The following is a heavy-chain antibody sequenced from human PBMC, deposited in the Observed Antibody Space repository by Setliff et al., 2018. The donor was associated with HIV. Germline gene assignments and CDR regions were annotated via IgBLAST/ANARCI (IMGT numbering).Heavy chain of an antibody. Sequence: PSETLSLTCTVSGGSISSYYWSWLRQPPGKGLEWIGYIYYSGSTTYNPSLKSRVAISVDTSKNQFSLRLISVTAADTAVYYCARDYAGRFDYWGQGALVTVSS. CDR2: IYYSGST. CDR1: GGSISSYY. CDR3: ARDYAGRFDY. J-gene: IGHJ4*02. V-gene: IGHV4-59*01. D-gene: IGHD4-17*01.